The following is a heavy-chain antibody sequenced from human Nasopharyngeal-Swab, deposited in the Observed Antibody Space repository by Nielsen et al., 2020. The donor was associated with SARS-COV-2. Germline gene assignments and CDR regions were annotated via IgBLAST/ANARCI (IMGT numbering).Heavy chain of an antibody. Sequence: GGSLRLSCEVSGFTFSDCGMHWVRQAPGKGLEWVAVIWYDGSNRYYADSVEGRFTISRDNSKNTLYLELNSLRADDTAVYYCAKEGENSRSSRRMGYYYYGMDGWGQGTTVIVSS. CDR1: GFTFSDCG. CDR3: AKEGENSRSSRRMGYYYYGMDG. J-gene: IGHJ6*02. CDR2: IWYDGSNR. V-gene: IGHV3-33*06. D-gene: IGHD6-6*01.